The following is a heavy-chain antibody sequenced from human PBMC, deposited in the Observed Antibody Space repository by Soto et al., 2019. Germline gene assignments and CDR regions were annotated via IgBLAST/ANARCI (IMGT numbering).Heavy chain of an antibody. CDR1: GGTFSSYA. V-gene: IGHV1-69*01. J-gene: IGHJ6*02. Sequence: QVQLVQSGAEVKKPGSSVKVSCKASGGTFSSYAISWVRQAPGQGLEWMGGIIPISGTANYAQKLQGRVTITADESKSTVYMELSSLRAEDTAVYFCARSQGSSTSLEIYYYYYYGMDVWGQGTTVTVSS. CDR3: ARSQGSSTSLEIYYYYYYGMDV. D-gene: IGHD2-2*01. CDR2: IIPISGTA.